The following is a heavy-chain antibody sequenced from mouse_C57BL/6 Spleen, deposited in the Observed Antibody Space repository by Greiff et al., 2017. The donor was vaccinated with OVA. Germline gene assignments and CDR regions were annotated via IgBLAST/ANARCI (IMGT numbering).Heavy chain of an antibody. CDR3: ARSREGGNYFDC. D-gene: IGHD2-14*01. CDR1: GYAFTNYL. CDR2: INPGSGGT. V-gene: IGHV1-54*01. J-gene: IGHJ2*01. Sequence: VKLMESGAELVRPGTSVKVSCKASGYAFTNYLIEWVKQRPGQGLEWIGVINPGSGGTNYNEKLKGKATLTAYKSSSTAYMQLSSLTSEDSAVYVCARSREGGNYFDCWGQGTALTVSS.